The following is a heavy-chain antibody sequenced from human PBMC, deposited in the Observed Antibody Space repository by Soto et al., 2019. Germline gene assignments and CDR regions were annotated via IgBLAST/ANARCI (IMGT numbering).Heavy chain of an antibody. CDR1: GFTFSNYW. CDR3: ARGVPNYYAMDV. V-gene: IGHV3-74*01. J-gene: IGHJ6*02. CDR2: IKFDGSNT. Sequence: HPGGSLRLSCAASGFTFSNYWMHWVRQAPGKGLVWVSRIKFDGSNTDYADSVKGRFTISRDNAKNTLYLQMNSLRAEDTTLYYCARGVPNYYAMDVWGQGTTVTVSS.